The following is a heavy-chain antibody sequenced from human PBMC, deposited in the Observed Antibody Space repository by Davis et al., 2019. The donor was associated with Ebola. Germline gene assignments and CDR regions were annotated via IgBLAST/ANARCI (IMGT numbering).Heavy chain of an antibody. D-gene: IGHD3/OR15-3a*01. CDR3: ATTKGLEKAFDY. Sequence: ASVKVSCKASGYTFTRYHMHWVRQAPGQGLEWMGIINPSGGTTTYAQRFQGRVTMTRDTSTSTVYMEMSSLTSEDTAVYYCATTKGLEKAFDYWGQGTLVTVSS. CDR2: INPSGGTT. CDR1: GYTFTRYH. V-gene: IGHV1-46*01. J-gene: IGHJ4*02.